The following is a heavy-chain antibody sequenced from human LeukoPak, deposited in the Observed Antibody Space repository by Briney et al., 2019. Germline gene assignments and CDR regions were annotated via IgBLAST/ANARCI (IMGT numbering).Heavy chain of an antibody. CDR2: IIPIFGTA. J-gene: IGHJ4*02. Sequence: AAVKVSCKASGGTFSSYAISWVRQAPGQGLEWMGGIIPIFGTANYAQKFQGRVTITADESTSTAYMELSSLRSEDTAVYYCARGEQWLVLVWGQGTLVTVSS. D-gene: IGHD6-19*01. CDR3: ARGEQWLVLV. CDR1: GGTFSSYA. V-gene: IGHV1-69*13.